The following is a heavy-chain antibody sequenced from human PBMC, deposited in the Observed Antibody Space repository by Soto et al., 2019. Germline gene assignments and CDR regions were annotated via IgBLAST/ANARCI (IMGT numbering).Heavy chain of an antibody. V-gene: IGHV3-23*01. CDR2: ITGGGENT. CDR1: GFTFRNFP. Sequence: VGSLRLSCAASGFTFRNFPMSWVRQAPGKGLEWVSVITGGGENTYYADSVKGRFTISRDNSKNTLYLQMNSLRAEDTAVYYCAKRSSHCLDYWGQGTPVTVSS. J-gene: IGHJ4*02. CDR3: AKRSSHCLDY.